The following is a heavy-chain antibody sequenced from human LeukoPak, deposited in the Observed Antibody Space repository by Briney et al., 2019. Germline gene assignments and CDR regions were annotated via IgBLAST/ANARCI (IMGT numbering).Heavy chain of an antibody. J-gene: IGHJ5*02. Sequence: ASVKVSCKASGYTFTGYYMHWVRQAPGQGREWMGRINPNSGGTNYAQKFQGRVTMTRDTSISTAYMELSRLRSDDTAVYYCARGPRSYYGSGSYTWFDPWGQGTLVTVSS. CDR1: GYTFTGYY. CDR2: INPNSGGT. V-gene: IGHV1-2*06. CDR3: ARGPRSYYGSGSYTWFDP. D-gene: IGHD3-10*01.